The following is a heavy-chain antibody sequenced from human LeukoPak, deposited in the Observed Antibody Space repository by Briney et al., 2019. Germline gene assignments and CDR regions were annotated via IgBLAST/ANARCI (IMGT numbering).Heavy chain of an antibody. CDR2: IYTSGST. CDR1: GGSFSGYY. CDR3: ARRGDYYDSSGYYYRAWYFDL. V-gene: IGHV4-4*09. D-gene: IGHD3-22*01. Sequence: ASETLSLTCAVYGGSFSGYYWSWIRQPPGKGLEWIGYIYTSGSTNYNPSLKSRVTISVDTSKNQFSLKLSSVTAADTAVYYCARRGDYYDSSGYYYRAWYFDLWGRGTLVTVSS. J-gene: IGHJ2*01.